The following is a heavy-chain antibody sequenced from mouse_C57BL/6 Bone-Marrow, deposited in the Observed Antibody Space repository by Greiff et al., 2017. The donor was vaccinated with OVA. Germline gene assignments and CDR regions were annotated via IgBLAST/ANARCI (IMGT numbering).Heavy chain of an antibody. CDR2: IYPGSGNT. V-gene: IGHV1-76*01. J-gene: IGHJ4*01. Sequence: VKLVESGAELVRPGASVKLSCKASGYTFTDYYINWVKQRPGQGLEWIARIYPGSGNTYYNEKFKGKATLTVDTSSSTAYMQLSSLTSEDSAVYYCARRGAQATENYAMDYWGQGTSVTVSS. D-gene: IGHD3-2*02. CDR1: GYTFTDYY. CDR3: ARRGAQATENYAMDY.